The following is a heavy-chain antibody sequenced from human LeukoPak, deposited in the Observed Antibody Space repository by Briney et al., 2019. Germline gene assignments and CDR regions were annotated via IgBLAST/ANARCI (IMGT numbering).Heavy chain of an antibody. J-gene: IGHJ5*02. CDR3: ARMGVAGTRWFDP. CDR2: INAGNGNT. D-gene: IGHD6-19*01. V-gene: IGHV1-3*01. CDR1: GYTFTSYA. Sequence: GASVKVSCKASGYTFTSYAMHWVRQAPGQRLAWMGWINAGNGNTKYSQKFQGRVTITRDTSASTAYMELSSLRSEDTAVYYCARMGVAGTRWFDPWGQGTLATVSS.